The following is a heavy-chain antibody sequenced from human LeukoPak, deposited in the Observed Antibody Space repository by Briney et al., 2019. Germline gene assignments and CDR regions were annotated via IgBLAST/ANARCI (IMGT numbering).Heavy chain of an antibody. Sequence: GGSLRLSCAASGFIVSSIYMTWVRQAPGKGLEWVSLIYSGGRTYHADSVKGRFTISRDNSKNTLYLQMNSLRAEDTVVYYCARDRGVSYFDYWGQGTQVTVSS. CDR2: IYSGGRT. V-gene: IGHV3-53*01. CDR1: GFIVSSIY. CDR3: ARDRGVSYFDY. D-gene: IGHD3-10*01. J-gene: IGHJ4*02.